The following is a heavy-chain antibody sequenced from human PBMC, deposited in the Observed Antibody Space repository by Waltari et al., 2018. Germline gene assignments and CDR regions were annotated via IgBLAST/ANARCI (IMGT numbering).Heavy chain of an antibody. CDR3: ARGAPFDP. J-gene: IGHJ5*02. V-gene: IGHV3-11*01. CDR2: ISSIGDTV. Sequence: QVQLVESGGGLVKPGASLRLSGAASGFTFSDLYMSWIRQTPGKGLDCVSYISSIGDTVYYADSVKGRFTFSRDNAKNSLYLQMTSLRPEDTAVYYCARGAPFDPWGQGTLVVVSS. CDR1: GFTFSDLY.